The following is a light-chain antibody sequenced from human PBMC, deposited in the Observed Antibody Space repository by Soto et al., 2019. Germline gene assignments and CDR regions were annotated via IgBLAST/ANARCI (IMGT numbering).Light chain of an antibody. Sequence: DLERTQSPSSLSASVGDRVTITCRASQSISSYLNWYQQKPGKAPKLLIYAASSLQSGVPSRFSGSGSGTDFTLAISSLLPEDFATYYCQQSYSTLVTFSQGTKVDIK. CDR2: AAS. CDR1: QSISSY. CDR3: QQSYSTLVT. V-gene: IGKV1-39*01. J-gene: IGKJ1*01.